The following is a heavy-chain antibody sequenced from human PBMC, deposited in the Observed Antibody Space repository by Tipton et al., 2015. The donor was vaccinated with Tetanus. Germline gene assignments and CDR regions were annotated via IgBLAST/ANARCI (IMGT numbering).Heavy chain of an antibody. CDR2: INPNSGGT. CDR1: GYTFTGYY. Sequence: QLVQSGAEVKKPGASVKVSCKASGYTFTGYYMHWVRQAPGQGLERMGWINPNSGGTNYAQKFQGRVTMTRDTSISTAYMELSRLRSDDTAVYYCARDLGYCSGGSCSTYYYGMDVWGQGTTVTVSS. V-gene: IGHV1-2*02. J-gene: IGHJ6*02. D-gene: IGHD2-15*01. CDR3: ARDLGYCSGGSCSTYYYGMDV.